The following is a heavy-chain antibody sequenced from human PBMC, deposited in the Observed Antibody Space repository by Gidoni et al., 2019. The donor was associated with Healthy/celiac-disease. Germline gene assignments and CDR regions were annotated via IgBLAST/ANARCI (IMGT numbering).Heavy chain of an antibody. CDR3: ARDYLSVVVPAAPYWADY. J-gene: IGHJ4*02. Sequence: EVQLVESGGGLVQPGGSLRLSCAASGFTFSSYSMNWVRQAPGKGLEWVSYISSSSSTIYYADSVKGRFTISRDNAKNSLYLQMNSLRDEDTAVYYCARDYLSVVVPAAPYWADYWGQGTLVTVSS. V-gene: IGHV3-48*02. D-gene: IGHD2-2*01. CDR2: ISSSSSTI. CDR1: GFTFSSYS.